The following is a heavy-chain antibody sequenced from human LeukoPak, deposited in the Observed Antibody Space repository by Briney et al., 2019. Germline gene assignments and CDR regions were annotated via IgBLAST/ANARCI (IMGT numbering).Heavy chain of an antibody. V-gene: IGHV3-66*01. CDR2: IFSGGST. CDR1: GFSVSSNY. J-gene: IGHJ4*02. D-gene: IGHD3-10*01. CDR3: ARDRSGSGSYSYDN. Sequence: GGSLRLSCAASGFSVSSNYMSWVRQAPGQGLEWVSVIFSGGSTYFADSVKSRFTISRDNSKKTLYLQMNSLRAEDTAVYYCARDRSGSGSYSYDNWGQGTLVTVSS.